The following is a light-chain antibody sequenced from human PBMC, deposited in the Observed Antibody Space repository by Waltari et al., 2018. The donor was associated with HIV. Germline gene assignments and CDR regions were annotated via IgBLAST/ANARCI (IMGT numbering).Light chain of an antibody. CDR2: DVT. J-gene: IGLJ1*01. Sequence: QSALTQPRSVSGSPGQSVTLSCTGSSGALDGSSFVSWYQQHPGEAPQVVIYDVTNRPSGVPDRFSGSRSGNPASLTISGLQAEDEADYFCCSFVGSYSYVFGTGTKVTVL. CDR3: CSFVGSYSYV. CDR1: SGALDGSSF. V-gene: IGLV2-11*01.